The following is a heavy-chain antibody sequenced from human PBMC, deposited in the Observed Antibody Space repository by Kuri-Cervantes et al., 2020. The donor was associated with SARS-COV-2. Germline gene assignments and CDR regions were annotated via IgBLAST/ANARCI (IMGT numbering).Heavy chain of an antibody. CDR3: ARGPSGWFDP. D-gene: IGHD1-26*01. V-gene: IGHV3-48*01. Sequence: GESLKISCAASGFTFSSYSMNWVRQAPGKGLEWVSYISSSSSTIYYADSVKGRFTISRDNAKSSLYLQMNSLRAEDTAVYYCARGPSGWFDPWGQGTLVTVSS. CDR2: ISSSSSTI. CDR1: GFTFSSYS. J-gene: IGHJ5*02.